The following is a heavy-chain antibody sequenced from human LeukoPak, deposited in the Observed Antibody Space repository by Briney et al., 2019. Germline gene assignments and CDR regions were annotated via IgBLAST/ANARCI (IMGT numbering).Heavy chain of an antibody. CDR3: ARGSRSSDFDY. Sequence: GASVKVSCKASGYSFTGYYIHWVRQAPGQGLQWMGWINPNSGDTNYAQKFQDRVTITRDTSISTAYMELSRLTSDDTAVYHCARGSRSSDFDYWGQGTLVTVSS. D-gene: IGHD6-19*01. CDR2: INPNSGDT. V-gene: IGHV1-2*02. J-gene: IGHJ4*02. CDR1: GYSFTGYY.